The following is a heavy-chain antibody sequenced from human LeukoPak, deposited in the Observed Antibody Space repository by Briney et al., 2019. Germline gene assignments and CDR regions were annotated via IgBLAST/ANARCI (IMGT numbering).Heavy chain of an antibody. CDR1: GFPFSTND. D-gene: IGHD1-1*01. J-gene: IGHJ4*02. CDR2: ISGSASGGT. CDR3: AKVKTHWYFDN. V-gene: IGHV3-23*01. Sequence: PGGSLRLSCAASGFPFSTNDMSWVRKPPGKGLEWVSAISGSASGGTTYEDSVKGRFTISRDNSKGTLYLQMNSLRAEDTAVYYCAKVKTHWYFDNWGRGTLVTVSS.